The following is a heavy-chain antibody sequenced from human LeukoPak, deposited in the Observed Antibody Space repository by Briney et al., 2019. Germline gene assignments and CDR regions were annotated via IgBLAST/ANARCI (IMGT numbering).Heavy chain of an antibody. J-gene: IGHJ4*02. CDR1: GYTFTIYA. CDR2: INAGNGKT. Sequence: ASVNVSCKASGYTFTIYAMHWVRQAPGQRLEWMGWINAGNGKTKYSQKFQGRVTITRDTSASTAYMELSSLRSEDTAVYYCARTTAMVTIFDYWGQGTLVTVSS. D-gene: IGHD5-18*01. CDR3: ARTTAMVTIFDY. V-gene: IGHV1-3*01.